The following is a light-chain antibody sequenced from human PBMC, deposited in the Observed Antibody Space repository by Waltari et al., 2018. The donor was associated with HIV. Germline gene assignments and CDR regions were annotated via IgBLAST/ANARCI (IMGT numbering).Light chain of an antibody. CDR2: DVT. Sequence: QSALTQPASVSGSPGQSITISCTGTSSDVGGYNYVSWYQQHPGKAPKLMVYDVTNRPSGVSNRVSGSKSGDTAFLTISGLQAEDEADYYCSSYTTSRTVVFGGGTKLTVL. CDR3: SSYTTSRTVV. CDR1: SSDVGGYNY. V-gene: IGLV2-14*03. J-gene: IGLJ2*01.